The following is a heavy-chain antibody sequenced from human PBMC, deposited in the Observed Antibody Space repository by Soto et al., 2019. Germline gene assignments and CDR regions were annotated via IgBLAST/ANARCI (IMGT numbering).Heavy chain of an antibody. CDR1: GGSISSGGYY. J-gene: IGHJ6*02. Sequence: QVQLQESGPGLVKPSQTLSLTCTVSGGSISSGGYYWYWIRQHPGKGLEWIGYIYYSGTTYYNPSLKSRVTISVDTSKNQFSLKLSSVTAADTAVYYCAASCVACGGFNYYGMDVWGQGNTVTVSS. CDR2: IYYSGTT. D-gene: IGHD2-21*01. CDR3: AASCVACGGFNYYGMDV. V-gene: IGHV4-31*03.